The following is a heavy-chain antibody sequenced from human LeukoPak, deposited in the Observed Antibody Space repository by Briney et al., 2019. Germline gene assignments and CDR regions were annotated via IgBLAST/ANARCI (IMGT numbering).Heavy chain of an antibody. CDR2: ISSSGSTI. V-gene: IGHV3-48*03. Sequence: GGSLRLSCAASGFTFSSYEMNWVRQAPGKGLEWVSYISSSGSTIYYADSVKGRFTISRDNAENSLYLQMNSLRAEDTAVYYCARAHYDYVWGSYRCFDYWGQGTLVTVSS. CDR3: ARAHYDYVWGSYRCFDY. CDR1: GFTFSSYE. J-gene: IGHJ4*02. D-gene: IGHD3-16*02.